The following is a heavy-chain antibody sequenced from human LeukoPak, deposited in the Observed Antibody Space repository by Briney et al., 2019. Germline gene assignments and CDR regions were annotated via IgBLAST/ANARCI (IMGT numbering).Heavy chain of an antibody. V-gene: IGHV3-7*01. CDR2: MRRDGNEI. J-gene: IGHJ4*02. D-gene: IGHD3-22*01. Sequence: GGSLRLSCSASGFTFSTYWMSWVRQAPGKGLEWVANMRRDGNEIYYLDSVRGRFTISRDNAKNSLYLQMNSLRDEDTAVYYCARGFRDYDSSGYDYWGQGTLVTVSS. CDR3: ARGFRDYDSSGYDY. CDR1: GFTFSTYW.